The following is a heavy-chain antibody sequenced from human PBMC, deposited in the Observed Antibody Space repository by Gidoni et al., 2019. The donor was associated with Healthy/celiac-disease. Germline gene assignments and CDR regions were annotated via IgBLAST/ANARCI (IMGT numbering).Heavy chain of an antibody. Sequence: QVQLVQSGAEVKKPGSSVKVSCKASGGTFQQNASSMCVPDQDTVIPIFGTANYAQKFQGRVTITADESTSTAYMELSSLRSEDTAVYYCARRSIPGGRNYYYYGMDVWGQGTTVTVSS. D-gene: IGHD3-10*01. CDR3: ARRSIPGGRNYYYYGMDV. V-gene: IGHV1-69*01. J-gene: IGHJ6*02. CDR2: IPIFGTA. CDR1: GGTFQQNA.